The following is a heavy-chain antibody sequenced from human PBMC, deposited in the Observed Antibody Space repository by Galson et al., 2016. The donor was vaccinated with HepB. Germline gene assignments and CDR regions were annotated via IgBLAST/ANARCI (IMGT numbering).Heavy chain of an antibody. CDR3: ARAGSGDDF. CDR1: GGTFSSHA. Sequence: KVSCKASGGTFSSHAITWVRQAPGQGLEWMGWISPYNGETKYTQKYQGRVTMTTDTSTTTAYMGLRSLTSDDTAVYYCARAGSGDDFWGQGTLVTVSS. CDR2: ISPYNGET. V-gene: IGHV1-18*04. J-gene: IGHJ4*02. D-gene: IGHD3/OR15-3a*01.